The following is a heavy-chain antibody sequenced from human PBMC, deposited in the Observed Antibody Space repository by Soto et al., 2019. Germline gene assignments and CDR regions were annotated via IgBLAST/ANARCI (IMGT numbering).Heavy chain of an antibody. CDR1: GGSFSGYY. CDR3: ARPYSSSWDFDY. D-gene: IGHD6-13*01. CDR2: INYSGST. J-gene: IGHJ4*02. Sequence: SETLSLTCAVYGGSFSGYYWSWIRQPPGKGLEWIGEINYSGSTNYNPSLKRRITISVDTSKNQFSLKLSSVTAADTAVYYCARPYSSSWDFDYWGQGTLVTVSS. V-gene: IGHV4-34*01.